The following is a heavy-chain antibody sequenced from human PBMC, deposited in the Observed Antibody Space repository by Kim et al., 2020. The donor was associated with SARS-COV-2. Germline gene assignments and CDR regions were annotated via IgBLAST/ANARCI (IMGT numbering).Heavy chain of an antibody. D-gene: IGHD2-21*01. CDR1: GFAFSVFE. CDR3: VGGGLYSFDY. J-gene: IGHJ4*02. V-gene: IGHV3-48*03. CDR2: ISGGSGII. Sequence: GGSLRLSCVASGFAFSVFEMNWVRQTPGKGLEWISYISGGSGIISYADSVKGRFTISRDNTKNSLYLQMNSLTVEDAAVYFCVGGGLYSFDYWGQGTLVT.